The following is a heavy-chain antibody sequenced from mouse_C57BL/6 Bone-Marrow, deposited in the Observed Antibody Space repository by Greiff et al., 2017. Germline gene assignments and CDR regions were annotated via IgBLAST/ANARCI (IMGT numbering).Heavy chain of an antibody. CDR1: GYTFTSYG. CDR2: IYPRSGNT. J-gene: IGHJ1*03. CDR3: ALITTVVSYWYFDV. Sequence: VQLQQSGAELARPGASVKLSCKASGYTFTSYGISWVKQRTGQGLEWIGEIYPRSGNTYYNEKFKGKATLTADKSSSTAYMELRSLTSEDSAVYFCALITTVVSYWYFDVWGTGTTVTVSS. V-gene: IGHV1-81*01. D-gene: IGHD1-1*01.